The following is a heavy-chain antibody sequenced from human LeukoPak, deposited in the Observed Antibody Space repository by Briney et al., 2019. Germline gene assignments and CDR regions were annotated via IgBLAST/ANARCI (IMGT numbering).Heavy chain of an antibody. CDR2: ISGSGGEI. Sequence: GGSLRLSCAASGFSFSSYGMTWVRQAPGKGLEWVSSISGSGGEIHYADSVKGRFTISRDNSKNTVYLQMNSLRDEDTAVFYCAKGGPFSTSSQKYFDPWGQGSLVIVS. D-gene: IGHD6-6*01. V-gene: IGHV3-23*01. J-gene: IGHJ5*02. CDR1: GFSFSSYG. CDR3: AKGGPFSTSSQKYFDP.